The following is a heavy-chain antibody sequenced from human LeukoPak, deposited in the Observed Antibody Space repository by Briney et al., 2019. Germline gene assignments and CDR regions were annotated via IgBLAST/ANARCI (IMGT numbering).Heavy chain of an antibody. CDR2: INPNNGGT. V-gene: IGHV1-2*02. D-gene: IGHD2-15*01. J-gene: IGHJ4*02. Sequence: GASVKVSCKASGYTFTGYYMHGLRQAPGQGLEWMGWINPNNGGTNYAQRFQGRVTMTRDTSINTAYMEVGRLRFDDTAVYYCASGPSLGTTHPYFDYWGQGTLVTVSS. CDR1: GYTFTGYY. CDR3: ASGPSLGTTHPYFDY.